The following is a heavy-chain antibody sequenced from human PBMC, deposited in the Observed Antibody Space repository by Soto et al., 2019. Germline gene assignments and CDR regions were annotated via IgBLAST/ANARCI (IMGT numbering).Heavy chain of an antibody. CDR2: ISYDGSNK. Sequence: QVQLVESGGGVVQPGRSLRLSYAASGFTFINYAMHWVRQAPGKGLEWVAVISYDGSNKYYADSVKGRFTISRDNSKNTMYLQMNSLSAEDTAVYHCARDQVKGTMTILWGQGTLVTVSS. J-gene: IGHJ4*02. V-gene: IGHV3-30-3*01. CDR1: GFTFINYA. CDR3: ARDQVKGTMTIL. D-gene: IGHD4-17*01.